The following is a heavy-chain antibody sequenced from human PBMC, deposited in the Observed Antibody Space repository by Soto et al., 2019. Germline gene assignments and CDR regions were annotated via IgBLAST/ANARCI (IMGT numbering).Heavy chain of an antibody. CDR2: INREGSGT. V-gene: IGHV3-74*01. CDR1: GFTFSEYW. J-gene: IGHJ4*02. Sequence: GALRLSCAASGFTFSEYWMHWVRQAPGKGLVWVSRINREGSGTNYAESVKGRFTISRDNAQNTLYLQMNSLRAEDTAVYYCAREIKTTVAIDYWGQGALVTVSS. CDR3: AREIKTTVAIDY. D-gene: IGHD4-17*01.